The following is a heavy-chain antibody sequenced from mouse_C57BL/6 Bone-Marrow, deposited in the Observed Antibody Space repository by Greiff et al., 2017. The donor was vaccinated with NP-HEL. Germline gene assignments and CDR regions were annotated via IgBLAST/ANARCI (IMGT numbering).Heavy chain of an antibody. D-gene: IGHD1-1*01. V-gene: IGHV1-72*01. CDR1: GYTFTSYW. CDR2: IDPNSGGT. Sequence: QVQLQQPGAELVKPGASVKLSCKASGYTFTSYWMHWVKQRPGRGLEWIGRIDPNSGGTKYNEKFKSKATLTVDKPSSTAYMQLSSLTSEVSAVYYCARGATTVVAPHWYFDVWGTGTTVTVSS. J-gene: IGHJ1*03. CDR3: ARGATTVVAPHWYFDV.